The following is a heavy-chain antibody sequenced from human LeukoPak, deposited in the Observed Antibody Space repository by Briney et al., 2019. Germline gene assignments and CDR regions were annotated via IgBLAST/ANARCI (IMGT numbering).Heavy chain of an antibody. CDR1: GGTFSSYA. CDR3: AFRDGYNLDY. V-gene: IGHV1-69*04. Sequence: VASVKVSCKASGGTFSSYAISWVRQAPGQGLKWMRRIIPILGIANYAQKFQGRVTITADKSTSTAYMELSSLRSEDTAVYYCAFRDGYNLDYWGQGTLVTVSS. D-gene: IGHD5-24*01. J-gene: IGHJ4*02. CDR2: IIPILGIA.